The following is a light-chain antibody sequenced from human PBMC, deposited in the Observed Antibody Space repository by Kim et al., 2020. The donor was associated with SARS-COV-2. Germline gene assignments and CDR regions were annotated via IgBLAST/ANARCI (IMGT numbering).Light chain of an antibody. V-gene: IGKV3-20*01. CDR1: QSVSNNF. Sequence: EIVLTQSPGTLSLSPGERATLSCRASQSVSNNFLAWYQQKPGQAPRLLIYGASSRASGIPARFSGSGSGTDFTLTISRLEPEDFAVYYGQQYGSSPVTFGGGTKVDIK. CDR2: GAS. CDR3: QQYGSSPVT. J-gene: IGKJ4*01.